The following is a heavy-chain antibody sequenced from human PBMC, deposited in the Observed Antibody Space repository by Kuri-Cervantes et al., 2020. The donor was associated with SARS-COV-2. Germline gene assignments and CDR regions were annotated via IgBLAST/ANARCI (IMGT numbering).Heavy chain of an antibody. J-gene: IGHJ4*02. CDR3: ASRSASLTELYYFDY. CDR1: GCSISSGYY. D-gene: IGHD1-20*01. Sequence: SETLSLTCAVSGCSISSGYYWGWIRQPPGKGLEWIGSIYHSGSTYYNPSLKSRVTISVDTSKNQFSLKLSSVTAADTAVYYCASRSASLTELYYFDYWGQGTLVTVSS. V-gene: IGHV4-38-2*01. CDR2: IYHSGST.